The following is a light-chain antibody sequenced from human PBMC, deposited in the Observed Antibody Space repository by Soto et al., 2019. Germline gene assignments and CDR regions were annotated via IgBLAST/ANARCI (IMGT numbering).Light chain of an antibody. Sequence: QSALTQPPSASGSPGQSVTISCTGTSSDVGGYNYVSWYQQHPGKAPKLMISEVSKRTSGVPDRFAGSKSGNTASLTVSGLQAEDEADYYCSSFAGNNKLVYGGGSKLTVL. CDR3: SSFAGNNKLV. CDR1: SSDVGGYNY. J-gene: IGLJ2*01. CDR2: EVS. V-gene: IGLV2-8*01.